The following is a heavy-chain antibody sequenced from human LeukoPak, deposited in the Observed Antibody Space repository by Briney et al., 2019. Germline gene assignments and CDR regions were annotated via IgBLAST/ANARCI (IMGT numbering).Heavy chain of an antibody. Sequence: GGSLRLSCAASGFTFSSYAMHWVRQAPGKGLEWVAVISYDGSNKYYADSVKGRFTISRDNSKNTLYQQMNSLRAEDTAVYYCARDQRGRAAAGTYFDYWGQGTLVTVSS. CDR1: GFTFSSYA. CDR3: ARDQRGRAAAGTYFDY. CDR2: ISYDGSNK. J-gene: IGHJ4*02. V-gene: IGHV3-30-3*01. D-gene: IGHD6-13*01.